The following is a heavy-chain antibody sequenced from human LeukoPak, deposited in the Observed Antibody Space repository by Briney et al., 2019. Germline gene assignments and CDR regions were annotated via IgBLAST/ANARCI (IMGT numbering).Heavy chain of an antibody. Sequence: GESLKISCKGSGYSFPTYWIVWVRQMPGKGPEWVGVIYPGDSDTRYSPSFQGQVTISADKSSSTAYLQWSTLKASDTAMYFCAGGKSSGIYSNFDFWGQGTLVTVSS. V-gene: IGHV5-51*01. CDR1: GYSFPTYW. J-gene: IGHJ4*02. CDR3: AGGKSSGIYSNFDF. D-gene: IGHD3-22*01. CDR2: IYPGDSDT.